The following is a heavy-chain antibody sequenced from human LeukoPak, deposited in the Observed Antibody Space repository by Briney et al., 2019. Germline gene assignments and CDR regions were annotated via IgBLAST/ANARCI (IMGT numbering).Heavy chain of an antibody. CDR3: AKGPQWELRYDWFDP. Sequence: GRSLRLSCAASGFTFDDYATHWVRQAPGKGLEWVSGISWNSGSIGHADSVKGRFTISRDNAKNSLYLQMNSLRAEDTALYYCAKGPQWELRYDWFDPWGQGTLVTVSS. J-gene: IGHJ5*02. D-gene: IGHD1-26*01. V-gene: IGHV3-9*01. CDR2: ISWNSGSI. CDR1: GFTFDDYA.